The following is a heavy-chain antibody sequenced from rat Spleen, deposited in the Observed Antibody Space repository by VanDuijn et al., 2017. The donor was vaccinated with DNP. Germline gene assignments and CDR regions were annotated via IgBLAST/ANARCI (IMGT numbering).Heavy chain of an antibody. Sequence: EVQLVESGGGVVQPGRSLKLSCAASGFTFSDYYMAWVRQAPTKGLEWVAYISYDGGSTYYRDSVKGRFTISRDNAKSTLYLQMNSRRSEDTATYYCATIRDYAMDAWGQGTSVTVSS. D-gene: IGHD4-3*01. CDR1: GFTFSDYY. V-gene: IGHV5-20*01. CDR3: ATIRDYAMDA. J-gene: IGHJ4*01. CDR2: ISYDGGST.